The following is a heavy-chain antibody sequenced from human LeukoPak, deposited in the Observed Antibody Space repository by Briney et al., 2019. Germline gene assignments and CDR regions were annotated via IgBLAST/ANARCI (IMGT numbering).Heavy chain of an antibody. CDR2: IYSGGST. CDR1: GFTVSSNY. CDR3: ATSGWWGYFDY. J-gene: IGHJ4*02. D-gene: IGHD6-19*01. V-gene: IGHV3-66*01. Sequence: GGYLRLSCAASGFTVSSNYMSWVRQAPGKGLEWVSIIYSGGSTYYADSVRGRFTISRDNSKNTLYLLMNSLRAEDTAVYYCATSGWWGYFDYWGQGTLVTVSS.